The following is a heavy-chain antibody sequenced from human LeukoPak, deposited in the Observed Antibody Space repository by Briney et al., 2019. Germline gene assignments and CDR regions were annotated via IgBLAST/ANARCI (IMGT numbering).Heavy chain of an antibody. Sequence: PSETLSLTCAVYGGSFSGYYWSWIRQPPGKGLEWIGEINHSGSTNYNPSLKSRVTISVDTSKNQFSLKLSSVTAADTAVYYCARLGTYYDILTGYYGHLSSGWGQGTLVTVSS. CDR2: INHSGST. V-gene: IGHV4-34*01. J-gene: IGHJ4*02. D-gene: IGHD3-9*01. CDR3: ARLGTYYDILTGYYGHLSSG. CDR1: GGSFSGYY.